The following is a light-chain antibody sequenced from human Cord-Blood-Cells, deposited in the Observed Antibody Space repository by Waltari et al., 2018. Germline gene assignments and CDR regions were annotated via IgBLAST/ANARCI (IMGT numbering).Light chain of an antibody. CDR3: QVWDSSSDHVV. V-gene: IGLV3-21*03. Sequence: SYVLTQPPSVSVAPGKTARITCGGNNIGSKSVHWYQQKPGRAPVLFVCDDSDRPSGIPERFSGSNSGNTATLTISRVEAGDEADYYCQVWDSSSDHVVFGGGTKLTVL. CDR1: NIGSKS. CDR2: DDS. J-gene: IGLJ2*01.